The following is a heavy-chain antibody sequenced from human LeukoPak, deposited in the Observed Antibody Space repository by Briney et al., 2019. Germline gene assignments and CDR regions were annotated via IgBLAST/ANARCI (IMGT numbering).Heavy chain of an antibody. CDR3: AKATKMYYYDSSGYYGMDV. Sequence: GRSLRLSCAASGLTFDDYAMHWVRPAPGKGLEWVSGISWNSASLGYADSVKGRFTISRDNAKNSLYLQMNSLRAEDTALYYCAKATKMYYYDSSGYYGMDVWGQGTTVTVSS. D-gene: IGHD3-22*01. V-gene: IGHV3-9*01. CDR2: ISWNSASL. CDR1: GLTFDDYA. J-gene: IGHJ6*02.